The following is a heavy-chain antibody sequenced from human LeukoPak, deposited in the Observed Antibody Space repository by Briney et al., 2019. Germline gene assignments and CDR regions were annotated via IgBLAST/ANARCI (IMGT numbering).Heavy chain of an antibody. J-gene: IGHJ5*02. D-gene: IGHD3-22*01. CDR2: INNSGST. Sequence: SETLSLTCAVYGGSFSGYYWSWIRQPPGKGLEWVGEINNSGSTNYNPSLKSRVTISVDTSKNHFSLKLSSVPAADTAVYYCARGGSGYYYTWFDPWGQGTLVTVSS. CDR1: GGSFSGYY. CDR3: ARGGSGYYYTWFDP. V-gene: IGHV4-34*01.